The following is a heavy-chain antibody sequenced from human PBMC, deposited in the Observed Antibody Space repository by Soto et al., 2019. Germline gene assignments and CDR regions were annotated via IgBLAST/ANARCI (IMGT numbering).Heavy chain of an antibody. D-gene: IGHD2-2*01. CDR3: ARGPARPGAFDI. CDR2: ISSSGSTI. Sequence: GGSLRLSCAASGFTFSSYEMSWVRQAPGKGLEWVAYISSSGSTIYYADSVKGRFTISRDNAKNSLYLQMNSLSAEETSVYYGARGPARPGAFDIWGQGTMVTVSS. CDR1: GFTFSSYE. V-gene: IGHV3-48*03. J-gene: IGHJ3*02.